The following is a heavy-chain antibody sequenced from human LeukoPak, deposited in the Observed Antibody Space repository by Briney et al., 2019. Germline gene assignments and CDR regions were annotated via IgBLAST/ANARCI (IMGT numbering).Heavy chain of an antibody. CDR3: ARGGDIVVVPAATPLDP. CDR2: IDPSDSYT. V-gene: IGHV5-10-1*01. D-gene: IGHD2-2*01. J-gene: IGHJ5*02. Sequence: GESLKISCKGSGYSFTSYWISWVRPMPGKGLEWMGRIDPSDSYTNYSPSFQGHVTISADKSISTAYLQWSSLKASDTAMYYCARGGDIVVVPAATPLDPWGQGTLVTVSS. CDR1: GYSFTSYW.